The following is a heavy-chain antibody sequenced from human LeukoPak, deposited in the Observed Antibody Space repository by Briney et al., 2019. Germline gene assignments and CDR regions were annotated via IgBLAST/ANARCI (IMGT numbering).Heavy chain of an antibody. CDR3: ARVKGSYVRWFDP. D-gene: IGHD1-26*01. CDR2: IYHSGST. CDR1: GYSISSGYY. V-gene: IGHV4-38-2*02. Sequence: PSETLSLTCTVSGYSISSGYYWGWIRQPPGKGLEWIGSIYHSGSTYYNPSLKSRVTISVDTSKNQFSLKLSSVTAADTAVYYCARVKGSYVRWFDPLGPGNPGHRLL. J-gene: IGHJ5*02.